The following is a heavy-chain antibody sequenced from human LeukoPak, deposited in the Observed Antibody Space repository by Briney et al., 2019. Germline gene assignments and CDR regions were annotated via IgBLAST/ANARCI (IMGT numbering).Heavy chain of an antibody. CDR3: AKASLTTKDIKTSFDY. CDR1: GFTFRSYA. D-gene: IGHD4-17*01. CDR2: ISGSDGSI. J-gene: IGHJ4*02. V-gene: IGHV3-23*01. Sequence: GGSLRLSCVASGFTFRSYAMSWVRQAPGMGLEWVSGISGSDGSIYYADSVKGRFTISRDNSKNTLFLQMNSLRAEDTAVYYCAKASLTTKDIKTSFDYWGQGTLVTVSS.